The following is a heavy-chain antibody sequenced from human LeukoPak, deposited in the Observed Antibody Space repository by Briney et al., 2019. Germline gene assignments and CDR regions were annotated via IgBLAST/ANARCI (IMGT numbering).Heavy chain of an antibody. D-gene: IGHD6-6*01. V-gene: IGHV3-20*04. Sequence: GGSLRLSCAASAFTFDDYGMSWVRQATVKGLEWVSGIKWNGGSTGYADSVKGRFTISRDNAKNSLYLQMNSLRAEDTALYYCARGQLAARNYYYYIDVWGKGTTVTVSS. CDR2: IKWNGGST. CDR3: ARGQLAARNYYYYIDV. CDR1: AFTFDDYG. J-gene: IGHJ6*03.